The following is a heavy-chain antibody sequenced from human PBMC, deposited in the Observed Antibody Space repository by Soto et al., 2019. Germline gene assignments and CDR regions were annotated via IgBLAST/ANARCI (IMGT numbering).Heavy chain of an antibody. Sequence: SETLSLTYAVSGGSISSGGYSWSWIRQPPGKGLEWIVYIYHSGSTYYNPSLKSRVTISVDRSKSQFSLKLSSVTAADTAVYYCASITMVRGHYYYGMDVWGQGTTVTVSS. D-gene: IGHD3-10*01. J-gene: IGHJ6*02. CDR2: IYHSGST. V-gene: IGHV4-30-2*01. CDR3: ASITMVRGHYYYGMDV. CDR1: GGSISSGGYS.